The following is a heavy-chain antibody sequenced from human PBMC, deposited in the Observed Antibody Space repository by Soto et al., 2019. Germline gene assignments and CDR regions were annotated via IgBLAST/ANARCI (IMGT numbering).Heavy chain of an antibody. D-gene: IGHD2-2*03. Sequence: GAALRLSWAASGFTFSTYSMPWVRQAPGKGMEHVSGISINGANTYYGDSVKGRFTISRDNSKNTLYLQMHSLRVEDTATYYCAGALDNPYFSYATNFWGKGTQVTVSS. CDR1: GFTFSTYS. V-gene: IGHV3-64*02. CDR3: AGALDNPYFSYATNF. CDR2: ISINGANT. J-gene: IGHJ4*03.